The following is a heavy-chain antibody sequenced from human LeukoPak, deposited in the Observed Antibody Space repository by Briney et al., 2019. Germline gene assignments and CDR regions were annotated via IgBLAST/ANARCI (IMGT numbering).Heavy chain of an antibody. Sequence: GGSLRLSCAASGFTFGIYEMNWVRQAPGKGLEWVSYISNSGTTIYYGDSVKGRFTISRDNTKNSLYLQMNSLRAEDTAVYYCARGGVSYPFFDYWGQGALVTVSS. CDR2: ISNSGTTI. CDR1: GFTFGIYE. V-gene: IGHV3-48*03. CDR3: ARGGVSYPFFDY. D-gene: IGHD1-26*01. J-gene: IGHJ4*02.